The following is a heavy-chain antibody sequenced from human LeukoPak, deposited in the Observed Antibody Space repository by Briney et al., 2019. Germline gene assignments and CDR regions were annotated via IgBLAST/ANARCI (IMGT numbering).Heavy chain of an antibody. CDR2: ISGSGGST. D-gene: IGHD3-10*01. CDR3: AKSRNYYGSGSYYKGYYYYYGMDV. V-gene: IGHV3-23*01. CDR1: GFTFSSYA. J-gene: IGHJ6*02. Sequence: GGSLRLSCAASGFTFSSYAMSWVRQAPGKGLEWVSAISGSGGSTYYADSVKGRFTISRDNSKNTLYLQMNSLRAEDTAVYYCAKSRNYYGSGSYYKGYYYYYGMDVWGQGTTVTVSS.